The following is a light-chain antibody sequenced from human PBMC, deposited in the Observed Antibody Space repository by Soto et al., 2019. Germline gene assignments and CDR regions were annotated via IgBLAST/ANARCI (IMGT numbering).Light chain of an antibody. CDR2: DVS. J-gene: IGLJ3*02. V-gene: IGLV2-14*01. CDR1: SSDVGGYNY. Sequence: QSVLTQPASVSGSPGQSITISCTGTSSDVGGYNYVSWYQQHPGKAPKLLIYDVSNRPSVVSHRFSGSKSGNTASLTISGLQAEDEADYYCNSYTSSSNLVFGGGTKLTVL. CDR3: NSYTSSSNLV.